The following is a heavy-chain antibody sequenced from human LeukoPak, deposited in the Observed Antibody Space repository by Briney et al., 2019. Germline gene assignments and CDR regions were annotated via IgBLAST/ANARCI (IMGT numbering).Heavy chain of an antibody. V-gene: IGHV3-23*01. CDR1: GFTFSTFA. Sequence: GGSLRLSCAASGFTFSTFAMIWVRQPPGKGLEWVSSIFPSGGEIHYADSVRGRFTISRDNSKSTLSLQMNSLRAEDTAIYYCATYRQVLLPFESWGQGTLVTVSP. CDR2: IFPSGGEI. CDR3: ATYRQVLLPFES. J-gene: IGHJ4*02. D-gene: IGHD2-8*02.